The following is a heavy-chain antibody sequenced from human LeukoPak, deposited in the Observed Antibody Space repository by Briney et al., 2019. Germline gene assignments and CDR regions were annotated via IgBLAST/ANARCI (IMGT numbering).Heavy chain of an antibody. Sequence: GGSLRLSCAASGFTFSSYAMSWARQAPGKGLEWVSAISGSGGSTYYADSAKGRFTISRDNSKNTLYLQMSSLRAEDTAVYYCAKGTLKATIFGVVPFYYYGMDVWGQGTTVTVSS. J-gene: IGHJ6*02. D-gene: IGHD3-3*01. CDR1: GFTFSSYA. V-gene: IGHV3-23*01. CDR2: ISGSGGST. CDR3: AKGTLKATIFGVVPFYYYGMDV.